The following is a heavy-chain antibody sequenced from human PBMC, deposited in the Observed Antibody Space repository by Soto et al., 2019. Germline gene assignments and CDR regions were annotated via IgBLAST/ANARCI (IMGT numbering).Heavy chain of an antibody. CDR3: ARAMGEAAADDY. Sequence: EVQLVESGGGLVQPGGSLRLSCTASGFSISTSSLVWVRQAPGKGLEWLSYIGGRTAKIYYADSVKGRFTISRDNAKNSVFFQMNSLRDEDTAVYYCARAMGEAAADDYWGQGTLVTVSS. J-gene: IGHJ4*02. V-gene: IGHV3-48*02. CDR1: GFSISTSS. CDR2: IGGRTAKI. D-gene: IGHD6-13*01.